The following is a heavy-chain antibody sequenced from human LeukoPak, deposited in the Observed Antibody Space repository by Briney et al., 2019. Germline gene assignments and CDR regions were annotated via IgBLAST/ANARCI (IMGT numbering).Heavy chain of an antibody. D-gene: IGHD1-20*01. V-gene: IGHV3-21*01. J-gene: IGHJ4*02. CDR2: ISTSSSHI. Sequence: GGSLRLSCTASGFTFSFYMMNWVRQAPGKGLEWVSPISTSSSHIYYAESLKGRFTVSGDNAKSSLYLQMNNLTAGDTALYYCARDDNWNDKPFDLWGQGTLVTVSS. CDR3: ARDDNWNDKPFDL. CDR1: GFTFSFYM.